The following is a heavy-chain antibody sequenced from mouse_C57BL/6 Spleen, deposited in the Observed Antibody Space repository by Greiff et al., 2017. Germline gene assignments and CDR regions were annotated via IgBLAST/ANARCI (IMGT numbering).Heavy chain of an antibody. V-gene: IGHV5-9-1*02. J-gene: IGHJ1*03. CDR1: GFTFSSYA. CDR2: FCSGGDYI. CDR3: TRAGGYCYGSSYGYFDV. D-gene: IGHD1-1*01. Sequence: EVMLVESGEGLVKPGGSLKLSCAASGFTFSSYAMSWVRQTPEKRLEWVAYFCSGGDYIYYADTVKGRFTISSDNARNTLYLKMSSVKSEDTAMYYCTRAGGYCYGSSYGYFDVWGTGTTVTVSS.